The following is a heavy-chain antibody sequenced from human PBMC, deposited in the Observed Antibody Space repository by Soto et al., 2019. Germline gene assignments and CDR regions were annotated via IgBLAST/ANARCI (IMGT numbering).Heavy chain of an antibody. Sequence: QLVQSGGGLVQPGGSLTLSCKASGFTFSDYYMIWVRQTPGKGLEWLSYISDSGSTIYYADSVRARFTIFRENAANSVYLQLDGLTDGDTAFYYCARGGSGWTRGGWLGPWGQGSLVTVSS. CDR1: GFTFSDYY. CDR2: ISDSGSTI. D-gene: IGHD6-25*01. J-gene: IGHJ5*02. V-gene: IGHV3-11*01. CDR3: ARGGSGWTRGGWLGP.